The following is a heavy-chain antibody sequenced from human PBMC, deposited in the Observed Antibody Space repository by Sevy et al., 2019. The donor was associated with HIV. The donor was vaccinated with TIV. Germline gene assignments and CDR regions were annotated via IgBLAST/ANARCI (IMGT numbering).Heavy chain of an antibody. J-gene: IGHJ5*02. CDR3: ARDPTYYDFWSGYYTGWFDP. Sequence: GGSLRLSCAASGFTFSDYYMSWVRQAPWKGLEWVSYISSSGSTIYYADSVKGRFTISRDNAKNSLYLQMNSLRAEDTAVYYCARDPTYYDFWSGYYTGWFDPWGQGTLVTVSS. D-gene: IGHD3-3*01. CDR2: ISSSGSTI. V-gene: IGHV3-11*01. CDR1: GFTFSDYY.